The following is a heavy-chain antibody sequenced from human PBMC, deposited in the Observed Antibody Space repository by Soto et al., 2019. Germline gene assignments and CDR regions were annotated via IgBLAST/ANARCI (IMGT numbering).Heavy chain of an antibody. D-gene: IGHD3-9*01. CDR1: GFTFSRYA. CDR3: AKMGILTGYYPYYYGMDV. V-gene: IGHV3-23*01. CDR2: ISGSGGST. J-gene: IGHJ6*02. Sequence: GGSLRLSCAASGFTFSRYAMSWVRLAPGKGLEWVSAISGSGGSTYYADSVKGRLTISRDNSKNTLYLQMNSLRAEDTAVYYCAKMGILTGYYPYYYGMDVWGQGTTVTVSS.